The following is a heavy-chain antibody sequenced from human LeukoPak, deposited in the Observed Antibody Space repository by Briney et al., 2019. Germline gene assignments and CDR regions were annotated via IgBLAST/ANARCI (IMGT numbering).Heavy chain of an antibody. CDR3: AKDYSGSYGY. Sequence: GGSLRLSCVASGFSFSSYWMSWVRQTPGKGLEWVAFIRCDGSNKYYADSVKGRFTISRDNSKNTLYLQMNSLRAEDTAVYYCAKDYSGSYGYWGQGTLVTVSS. V-gene: IGHV3-30*02. CDR1: GFSFSSYW. J-gene: IGHJ4*02. CDR2: IRCDGSNK. D-gene: IGHD1-26*01.